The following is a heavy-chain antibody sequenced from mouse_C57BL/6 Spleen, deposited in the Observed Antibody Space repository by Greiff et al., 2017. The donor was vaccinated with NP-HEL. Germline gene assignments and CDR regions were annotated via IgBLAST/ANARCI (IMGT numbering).Heavy chain of an antibody. CDR3: ASGGLGHAMDY. V-gene: IGHV1-26*01. CDR2: INPNNGGT. J-gene: IGHJ4*01. D-gene: IGHD4-1*01. Sequence: VKQSHGKSLEWIGDINPNNGGTSYNQKFKGKATLTVDKSSSTAYMELRSLTSEDSAVYYCASGGLGHAMDYWGQGTSVTVSS.